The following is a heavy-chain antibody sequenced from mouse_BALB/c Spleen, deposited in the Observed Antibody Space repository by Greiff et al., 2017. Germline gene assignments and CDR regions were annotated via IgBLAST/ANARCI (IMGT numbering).Heavy chain of an antibody. V-gene: IGHV3-2*02. D-gene: IGHD2-14*01. J-gene: IGHJ2*01. CDR1: GYSITSDYA. CDR3: ARGNREGYYFDY. Sequence: VQLKESGPGLVKPSQSLSLTCTVTGYSITSDYAWNWIRQFPGNKLEWMGYISYSGSTSYNPSLKSRISITRDTSKNQFFLQLNSVTTEDTATYYCARGNREGYYFDYWGQGTTLTVSS. CDR2: ISYSGST.